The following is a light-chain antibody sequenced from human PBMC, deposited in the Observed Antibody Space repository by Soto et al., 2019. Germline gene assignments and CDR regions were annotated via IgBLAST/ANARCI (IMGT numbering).Light chain of an antibody. CDR3: CSYAGSNWGYV. J-gene: IGLJ1*01. CDR1: SSDIGGYHL. V-gene: IGLV2-23*02. Sequence: ALTQPASVSGSPGQSISISCTGTSSDIGGYHLVSWYQHQSGKAPKLIIYKVSQWPSGVSDRFSASKSGNTASLTISGLQAEDEADYYCCSYAGSNWGYVFGTGTKVTVL. CDR2: KVS.